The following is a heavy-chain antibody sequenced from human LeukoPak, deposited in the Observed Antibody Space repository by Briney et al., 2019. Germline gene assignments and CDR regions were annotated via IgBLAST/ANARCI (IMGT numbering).Heavy chain of an antibody. V-gene: IGHV1-69*05. CDR3: ARARGSGWYPLRY. J-gene: IGHJ4*02. CDR2: IIPLFGPA. CDR1: GYTFTSYY. D-gene: IGHD6-19*01. Sequence: GASVKVPCKASGYTFTSYYMHWVRQAPGQGLEWMGRIIPLFGPAYYAQNFQGRVTITTDESATTAYMELSGLRSEDTAVYYCARARGSGWYPLRYWGQGTRVTVSS.